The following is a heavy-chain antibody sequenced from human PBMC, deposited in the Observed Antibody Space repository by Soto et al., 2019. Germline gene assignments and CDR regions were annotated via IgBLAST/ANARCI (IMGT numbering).Heavy chain of an antibody. V-gene: IGHV5-51*01. CDR2: IYPDDSDT. J-gene: IGHJ4*02. Sequence: PGESRKISCKGSGFTFTTYWIDWVRQVPGKGLEWMGVIYPDDSDTRYSPSFQGRVTISADKSNSTAYLQWSSLEASDTAVYYCARAFRSNYYAFWGQGTLVTVSS. CDR1: GFTFTTYW. CDR3: ARAFRSNYYAF. D-gene: IGHD3-3*01.